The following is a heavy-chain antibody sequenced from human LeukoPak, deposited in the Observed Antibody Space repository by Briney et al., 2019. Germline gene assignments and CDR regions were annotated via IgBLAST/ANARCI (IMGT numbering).Heavy chain of an antibody. CDR3: ARGSDFWSGYLTSYYYGMDV. CDR1: GGSISSYY. Sequence: PSETLSLTCTVSGGSISSYYWSWIRQPPGKGLEWIGYIYYSGSTNYNPSLKSRVTISVDTSKNQFSLRLSSVTAADTAVYYCARGSDFWSGYLTSYYYGMDVWGQGTTVTVSS. D-gene: IGHD3-3*01. J-gene: IGHJ6*02. V-gene: IGHV4-59*01. CDR2: IYYSGST.